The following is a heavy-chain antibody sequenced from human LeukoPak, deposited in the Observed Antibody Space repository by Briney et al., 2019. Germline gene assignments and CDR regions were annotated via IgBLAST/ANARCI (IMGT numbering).Heavy chain of an antibody. D-gene: IGHD6-6*01. J-gene: IGHJ3*02. CDR3: ATEDSGSSSSWAFDI. CDR2: FDPEDGET. Sequence: ASVKVSCKVSGYTLTELSMHWVRQAPGKGLEWMGGFDPEDGETIYAQKFQGRVTMTEDTSTDTAYMELSSLRSEDTAVYYCATEDSGSSSSWAFDIWGQGTMVTVSS. V-gene: IGHV1-24*01. CDR1: GYTLTELS.